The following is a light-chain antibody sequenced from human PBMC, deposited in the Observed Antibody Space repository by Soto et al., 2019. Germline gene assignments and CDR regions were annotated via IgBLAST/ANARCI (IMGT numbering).Light chain of an antibody. Sequence: LHMTQTPSTLSGSLGYIVTITCRASQTISSWLAWYQQKPGKAPKLLIYKASTLKSGVPSRFSGSGSGTEFTLTISSLQPDDFATYYCQHYNSYSAAFGQGPKVDIK. CDR1: QTISSW. J-gene: IGKJ1*01. V-gene: IGKV1-5*03. CDR3: QHYNSYSAA. CDR2: KAS.